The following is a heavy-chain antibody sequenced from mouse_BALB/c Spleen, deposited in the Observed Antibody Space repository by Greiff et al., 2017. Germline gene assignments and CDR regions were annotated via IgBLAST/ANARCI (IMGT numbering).Heavy chain of an antibody. J-gene: IGHJ3*01. V-gene: IGHV1S56*01. D-gene: IGHD3-2*01. CDR2: IYPGNVNT. CDR3: ARDGGQLGLPSWFAY. CDR1: GYTFTSYY. Sequence: QVQLKESGPELVKPGASVRISCKASGYTFTSYYIHWVKQRPGQGLEWIGWIYPGNVNTKYNEKFKGKATLTADKSSSTAYMQLSSLTSEDSAVYFCARDGGQLGLPSWFAYWGQGTLVTVSA.